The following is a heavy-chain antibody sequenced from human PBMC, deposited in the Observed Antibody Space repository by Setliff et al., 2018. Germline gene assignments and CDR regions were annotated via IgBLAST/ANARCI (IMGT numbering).Heavy chain of an antibody. J-gene: IGHJ6*02. CDR2: IYHNGIT. V-gene: IGHV4-4*02. D-gene: IGHD6-19*01. CDR1: GVSISTSNW. Sequence: PSETLSLTCAVSGVSISTSNWWSWVRRPPGKGLEWIGEIYHNGITNYNPSLKSRVSISVDKSKNQVSLKLSSVTAADTAVYYCARLLAGTGGFFYYGVDVWGQGTTVTVSS. CDR3: ARLLAGTGGFFYYGVDV.